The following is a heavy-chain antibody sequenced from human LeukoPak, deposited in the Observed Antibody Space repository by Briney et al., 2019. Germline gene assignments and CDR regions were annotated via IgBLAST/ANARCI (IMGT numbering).Heavy chain of an antibody. Sequence: GGSLRLSCAASGFTFSSNYMSWVRQAPGKGLEWVSVIYSGGSTYYADSVKGRFTISRDSSKNTLYLQMNSLRAEDTAVYYCARTRRGSYYQYFDYWGQGTLVTVSS. V-gene: IGHV3-53*01. CDR1: GFTFSSNY. D-gene: IGHD1-26*01. CDR3: ARTRRGSYYQYFDY. J-gene: IGHJ4*02. CDR2: IYSGGST.